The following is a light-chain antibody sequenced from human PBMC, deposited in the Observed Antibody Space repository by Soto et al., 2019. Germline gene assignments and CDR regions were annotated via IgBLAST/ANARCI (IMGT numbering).Light chain of an antibody. CDR3: ATWDDSLNVV. CDR1: SSNIGSNT. V-gene: IGLV1-44*01. Sequence: QSVLTQPPSASGTPGQRVTISCSGSSSNIGSNTVSWYQHVPGTAPKLLIYSNDQRPSAVPGRFSGSKSGSSASLAISGLQSEDEADYYCATWDDSLNVVFGGGTKLTVL. CDR2: SND. J-gene: IGLJ3*02.